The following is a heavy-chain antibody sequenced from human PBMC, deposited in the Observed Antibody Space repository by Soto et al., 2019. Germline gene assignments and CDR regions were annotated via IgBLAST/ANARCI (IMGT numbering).Heavy chain of an antibody. V-gene: IGHV3-30*18. J-gene: IGHJ3*02. CDR1: GFTFSSYG. CDR3: AKTKYGGNPTDGAFDI. D-gene: IGHD2-15*01. CDR2: ISYDGSNK. Sequence: QVQLVESGGGVVQPGRSLRLSCAASGFTFSSYGMHWVRQAPGKGLEWAAVISYDGSNKYYADSVKGRFTISRDNSKNTLYLQMNSLRAEDTAVYYCAKTKYGGNPTDGAFDIWGQGTMVTVSS.